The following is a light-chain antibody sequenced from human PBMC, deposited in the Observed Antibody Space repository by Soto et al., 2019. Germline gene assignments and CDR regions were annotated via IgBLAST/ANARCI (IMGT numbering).Light chain of an antibody. CDR2: GAS. J-gene: IGKJ2*01. CDR1: QSVSSN. Sequence: EIVLTQSPATLSVSPGERATLSCRASQSVSSNLAWYQQKPGQAPRLLIYGASTRATGIPARFSGSGSGTEFTLTISCLQSEDFVVYYCQQYNDWPLYTFGQGTKLEIK. CDR3: QQYNDWPLYT. V-gene: IGKV3-15*01.